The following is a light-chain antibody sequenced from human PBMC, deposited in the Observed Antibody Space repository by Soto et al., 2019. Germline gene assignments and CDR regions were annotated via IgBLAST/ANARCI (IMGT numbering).Light chain of an antibody. CDR2: GAS. V-gene: IGKV3-20*01. CDR3: KQYGSSPLT. CDR1: QSVSSSY. Sequence: EIVLTQSPGTLSLSPGERATLSCRASQSVSSSYLAWYQQKPGQAPRLLIYGASSRATGIPDRCSGSGSGTDFTLTINRLEPEDFAVYYCKQYGSSPLTFGGGTKVEIK. J-gene: IGKJ4*01.